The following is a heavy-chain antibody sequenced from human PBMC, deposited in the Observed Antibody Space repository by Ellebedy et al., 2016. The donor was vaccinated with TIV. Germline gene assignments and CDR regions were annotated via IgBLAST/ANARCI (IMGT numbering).Heavy chain of an antibody. CDR2: INHRGNT. V-gene: IGHV4-38-2*02. J-gene: IGHJ4*02. CDR3: ARLSTGQWSDFDY. D-gene: IGHD3-16*02. CDR1: GDSISSGHY. Sequence: MPSETLSLTCTLSGDSISSGHYWGWIRQPPGKGLEWIGSINHRGNTFSNPSLRSRVTVSLDTSKNHFSLNLSSVTAADTAVYYCARLSTGQWSDFDYWGQGALVTVSS.